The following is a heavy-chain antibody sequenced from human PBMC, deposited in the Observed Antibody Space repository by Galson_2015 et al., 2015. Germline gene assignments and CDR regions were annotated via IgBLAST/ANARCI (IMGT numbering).Heavy chain of an antibody. J-gene: IGHJ3*02. CDR1: GYTFTSYA. D-gene: IGHD2-15*01. V-gene: IGHV1-3*01. CDR3: ARSDIVVVVAAAKLSQRMSAFDI. Sequence: SVKVSCKASGYTFTSYAMHWVRQAPGQRLEWMGWINAGNGNTKYSQKFQGRVTITRDTSASTAYMELSSLRSEDTAVYYCARSDIVVVVAAAKLSQRMSAFDIWGQGTVVTVSS. CDR2: INAGNGNT.